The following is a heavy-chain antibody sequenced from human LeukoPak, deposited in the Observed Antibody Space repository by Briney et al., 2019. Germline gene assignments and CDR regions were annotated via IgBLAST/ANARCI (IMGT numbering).Heavy chain of an antibody. J-gene: IGHJ5*02. CDR1: GFTFSTST. Sequence: PGRSLRLSCAASGFTFSTSTMHWVRQGPGQGLDWVAVILSDANNKYHADFVKGRFTISRDDSKNTVFLQMDSLRTEDTAVYYCASGKLGGSGISSWGQGTLVTVSS. CDR2: ILSDANNK. V-gene: IGHV3-30-3*01. D-gene: IGHD6-13*01. CDR3: ASGKLGGSGISS.